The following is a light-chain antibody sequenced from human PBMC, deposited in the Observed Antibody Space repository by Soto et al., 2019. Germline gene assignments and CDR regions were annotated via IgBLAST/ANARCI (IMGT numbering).Light chain of an antibody. CDR1: SSDVGGYDY. CDR2: EVN. J-gene: IGLJ1*01. V-gene: IGLV2-14*01. CDR3: SSYSISTAYL. Sequence: LAQPASVSGSPGQSITISCTGTSSDVGGYDYVSWYQLHPGKAPKLMVFEVNNRPSGVSYRFSGSKSGNTASLTISGLQAEDEADYFCSSYSISTAYLFGTGTKVTVL.